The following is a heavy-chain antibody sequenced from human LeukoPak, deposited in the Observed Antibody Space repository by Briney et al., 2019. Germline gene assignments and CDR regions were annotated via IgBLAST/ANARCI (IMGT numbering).Heavy chain of an antibody. V-gene: IGHV7-4-1*02. CDR1: GYTFTSYA. J-gene: IGHJ2*01. CDR3: ARIYYTSEARYLDL. D-gene: IGHD6-19*01. Sequence: ASVKVSCKASGYTFTSYAMNWVRQAPGQGLEWMGWINTNTGNPTYAQGFTGRFVFSLDTSVSTAYLQISSLKAKDTAVYYCARIYYTSEARYLDLWGRGTLVTVSS. CDR2: INTNTGNP.